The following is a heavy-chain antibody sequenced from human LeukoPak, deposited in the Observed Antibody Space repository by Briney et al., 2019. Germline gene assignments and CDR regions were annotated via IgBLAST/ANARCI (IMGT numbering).Heavy chain of an antibody. D-gene: IGHD5-12*01. CDR2: IRANNGNT. CDR3: ARDKYSGHERDAFDI. Sequence: ASVKVSCKASGYTFTSYGISWVRQAPGQGLEWMGWIRANNGNTNYAQKVQGRVTMTTDTSTTTVYMELRSLRSDDTALYYCARDKYSGHERDAFDIWGQGTMVPVSS. CDR1: GYTFTSYG. V-gene: IGHV1-18*01. J-gene: IGHJ3*02.